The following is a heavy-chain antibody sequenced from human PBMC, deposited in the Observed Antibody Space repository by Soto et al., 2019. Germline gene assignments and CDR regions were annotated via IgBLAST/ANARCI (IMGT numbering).Heavy chain of an antibody. CDR2: IYYSGST. Sequence: QLQLQESGPGLVKPSETLSLTCTVSGGSISSSSYYWGWIRQPPGKGLEWIGSIYYSGSTYYNPSLKSRVTISVDTSKNQFSLKLSSVTAADTAVHYCARGLDTAMALGGYFDYWGQGTLVTVSS. CDR3: ARGLDTAMALGGYFDY. CDR1: GGSISSSSYY. V-gene: IGHV4-39*01. D-gene: IGHD5-18*01. J-gene: IGHJ4*02.